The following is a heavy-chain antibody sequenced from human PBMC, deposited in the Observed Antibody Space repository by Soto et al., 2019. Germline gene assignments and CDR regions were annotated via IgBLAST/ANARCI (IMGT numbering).Heavy chain of an antibody. CDR1: GGSITSGGFY. D-gene: IGHD6-13*01. J-gene: IGHJ5*02. CDR3: VRGGIAGNWFDP. V-gene: IGHV4-31*03. Sequence: QVQLQESGPGLVKPSQTLSLTCSVSGGSITSGGFYWSWIRQHPEKGLEWIAYIFHSGSTDFNPSLKGRIXXXAXXSKNQCSLKLTSVTAADTAVYYCVRGGIAGNWFDPWGQGTLVTVSS. CDR2: IFHSGST.